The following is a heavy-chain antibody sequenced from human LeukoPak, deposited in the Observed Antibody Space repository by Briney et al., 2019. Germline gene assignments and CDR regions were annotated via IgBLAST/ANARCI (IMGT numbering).Heavy chain of an antibody. D-gene: IGHD4-17*01. CDR1: GGSISSYY. CDR2: IYYSGGT. CDR3: ARSGGSTVTRLFDY. J-gene: IGHJ4*02. V-gene: IGHV4-59*08. Sequence: PSETLSLTCTVSGGSISSYYWSWIRQPPGKGLEWIGYIYYSGGTSYNPSLKSRVTISVDTSKNQFSLKLSSVTAADTAVYYCARSGGSTVTRLFDYWGQGTLVTVSS.